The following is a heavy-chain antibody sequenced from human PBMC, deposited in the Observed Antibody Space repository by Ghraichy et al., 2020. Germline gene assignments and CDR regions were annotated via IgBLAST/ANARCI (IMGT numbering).Heavy chain of an antibody. J-gene: IGHJ3*02. D-gene: IGHD3-22*01. V-gene: IGHV3-48*02. CDR3: ARYESYYYDSSGYYYAFDI. CDR2: ISSTSSTT. CDR1: GFTFSTYP. Sequence: GGSLRLSCAGSGFTFSTYPMNWVRQAPGKGLEWVSYISSTSSTTYYADSVKGRFTISRDNAKNSLYLQMNSLRDEDTAVYYCARYESYYYDSSGYYYAFDIWGQGTMVTVSS.